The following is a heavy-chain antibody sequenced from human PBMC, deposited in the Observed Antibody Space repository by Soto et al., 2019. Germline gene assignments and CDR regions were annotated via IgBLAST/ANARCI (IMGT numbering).Heavy chain of an antibody. CDR3: ARDFSSGWDGYFDY. Sequence: QVQLVQSGAEVKKPGSSVKVSCKASGGTFSSYAISWVRQAPGQGLEWMGGIIPIFGTANYAQKFQGRVTITADESTSTDYMELSSLRSEDTAVYYCARDFSSGWDGYFDYWGQGTLVTVSS. CDR2: IIPIFGTA. CDR1: GGTFSSYA. V-gene: IGHV1-69*01. J-gene: IGHJ4*02. D-gene: IGHD6-19*01.